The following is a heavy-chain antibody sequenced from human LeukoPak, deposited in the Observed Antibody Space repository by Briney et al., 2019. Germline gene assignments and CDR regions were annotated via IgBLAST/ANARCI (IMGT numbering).Heavy chain of an antibody. D-gene: IGHD6-19*01. CDR1: GGSISSSSYY. J-gene: IGHJ3*02. Sequence: SETLSLTCTVSGGSISSSSYYWGWIRQPPGKGLEWIGSIYYSGGTYYNPSLKSRVTISVDTSKNQFSLKLSSVTAADTAVYYCARIAVAGNDAFDIWGQGTMDTVSS. CDR2: IYYSGGT. V-gene: IGHV4-39*01. CDR3: ARIAVAGNDAFDI.